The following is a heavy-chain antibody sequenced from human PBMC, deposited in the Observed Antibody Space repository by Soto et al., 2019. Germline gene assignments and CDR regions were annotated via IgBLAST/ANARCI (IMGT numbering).Heavy chain of an antibody. CDR3: ARGSDAYGFDI. V-gene: IGHV4-4*07. CDR2: IYNSGSP. CDR1: GGSPSGYY. Sequence: QVHLQESGPGLVKPSETLSLSCTVSGGSPSGYYWSWIRQPAGKGLEFLGLIYNSGSPNYNSSLKSRITMSKDTSENQFSLRLTSMTPAATAVYYCARGSDAYGFDIWGQGTMVTVTS. J-gene: IGHJ3*02. D-gene: IGHD4-17*01.